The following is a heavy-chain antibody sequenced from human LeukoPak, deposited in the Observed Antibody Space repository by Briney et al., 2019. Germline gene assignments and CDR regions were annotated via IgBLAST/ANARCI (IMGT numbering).Heavy chain of an antibody. Sequence: TLSLTCAVSGGSISSGGYSWSWIRQPPGKGLEWIGYIYHSGSTYYNPSLKSRVTISVDRSKNQFSLKLSSVTAADTAVYYCARGTQLNYFDYWGQGTLVTVSS. CDR1: GGSISSGGYS. V-gene: IGHV4-30-2*01. J-gene: IGHJ4*02. CDR3: ARGTQLNYFDY. D-gene: IGHD1-1*01. CDR2: IYHSGST.